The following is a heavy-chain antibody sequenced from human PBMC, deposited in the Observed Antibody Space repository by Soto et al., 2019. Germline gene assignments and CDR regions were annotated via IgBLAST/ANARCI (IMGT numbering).Heavy chain of an antibody. CDR3: ARDPYDFWRGYPRP. V-gene: IGHV1-18*04. Sequence: ASVKVSCKASGYTFTSYGISWVRQAPGQGLEWMGWISAYNGNTNYAQKLQGRVTMTTDTSTSTAYMELRSLRSDDTAVYYCARDPYDFWRGYPRPWGQGPLVTVSS. CDR2: ISAYNGNT. CDR1: GYTFTSYG. J-gene: IGHJ5*02. D-gene: IGHD3-3*01.